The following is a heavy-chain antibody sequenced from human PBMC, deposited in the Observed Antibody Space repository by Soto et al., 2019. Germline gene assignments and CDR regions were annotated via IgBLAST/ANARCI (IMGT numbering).Heavy chain of an antibody. V-gene: IGHV3-15*01. D-gene: IGHD3-3*01. CDR1: GFSFTKAW. J-gene: IGHJ4*02. CDR2: IKSRTDGGTT. CDR3: TTGTGRSDFDY. Sequence: GGSLRLSCAASGFSFTKAWMSLVRQSPGKGLEWVGRIKSRTDGGTTDYAAPVKGRFSVSRDDSINILHLQMNSLKTEDTAVYYCTTGTGRSDFDYWGQGTLVTSPQ.